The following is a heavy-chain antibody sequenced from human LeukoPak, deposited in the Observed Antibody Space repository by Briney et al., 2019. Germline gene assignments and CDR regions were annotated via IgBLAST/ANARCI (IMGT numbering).Heavy chain of an antibody. D-gene: IGHD1-26*01. J-gene: IGHJ4*02. V-gene: IGHV4-39*07. Sequence: PSETLSLTCTVSGGSISSSSYYWGWIRQPPGTGLEWIGSIYYSGSTYYNPSLKSRVTISVDTSKNQFSLKLSSVTAADTAVYYCARIVGAFADYWGQGTLVTVSS. CDR3: ARIVGAFADY. CDR2: IYYSGST. CDR1: GGSISSSSYY.